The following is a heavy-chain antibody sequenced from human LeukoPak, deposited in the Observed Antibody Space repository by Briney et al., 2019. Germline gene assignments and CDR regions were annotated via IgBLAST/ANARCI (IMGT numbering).Heavy chain of an antibody. CDR1: GFTFDDYA. Sequence: PGGSLRLSCAASGFTFDDYAMHWVRQAPGRGLEWVSVISWNSGITAYADSVKGRFTISRDNAKNTLYLQMNSLRAEDMALYYCVKDIGYSNTWPFINWGQGTLAAVPS. V-gene: IGHV3-9*03. J-gene: IGHJ4*02. CDR3: VKDIGYSNTWPFIN. D-gene: IGHD6-13*01. CDR2: ISWNSGIT.